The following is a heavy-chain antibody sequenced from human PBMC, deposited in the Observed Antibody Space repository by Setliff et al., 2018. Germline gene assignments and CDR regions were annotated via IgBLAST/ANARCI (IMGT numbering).Heavy chain of an antibody. D-gene: IGHD3-10*01. CDR2: IYTSGST. CDR1: GGSFSGYY. V-gene: IGHV4-59*10. CDR3: ARDVRYYYGSGSYYNDWYEP. Sequence: SETLSLTCAVYGGSFSGYYWSWIRQPPGKGLEWIGRIYTSGSTNYNPSLKSRVTISVDTSKNQFSLKLSSVTAADTAVYYCARDVRYYYGSGSYYNDWYEPWGQGTLGNDCS. J-gene: IGHJ5*02.